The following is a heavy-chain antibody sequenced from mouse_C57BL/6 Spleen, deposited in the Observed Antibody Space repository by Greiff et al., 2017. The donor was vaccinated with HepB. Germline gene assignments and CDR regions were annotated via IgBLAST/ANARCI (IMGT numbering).Heavy chain of an antibody. Sequence: QVQLQQSGAELVRPGTSVKVSCKASGYAFTNYLIEWVKQRPGQGLEWIGVINPGSGGTNYNEKFKGKATLTADKSSSTAHMQLSSLTSEDSAVYFCARGIYDGYSYAMDYWGQGTSVTVSS. J-gene: IGHJ4*01. V-gene: IGHV1-54*01. CDR2: INPGSGGT. CDR1: GYAFTNYL. D-gene: IGHD2-3*01. CDR3: ARGIYDGYSYAMDY.